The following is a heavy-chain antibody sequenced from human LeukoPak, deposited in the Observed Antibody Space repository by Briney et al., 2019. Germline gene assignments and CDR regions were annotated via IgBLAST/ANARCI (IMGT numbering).Heavy chain of an antibody. J-gene: IGHJ5*02. D-gene: IGHD3-22*01. Sequence: SETLSLTCAVYGGSFSGYYWSWIRQPPGKGLEWIGEINHSGSTNYNPSLKSRVTISVDTSKNQFSLKLSSVTAADTAVYYCARVLIGRFDPWGQGTLVTVSS. CDR2: INHSGST. V-gene: IGHV4-34*01. CDR3: ARVLIGRFDP. CDR1: GGSFSGYY.